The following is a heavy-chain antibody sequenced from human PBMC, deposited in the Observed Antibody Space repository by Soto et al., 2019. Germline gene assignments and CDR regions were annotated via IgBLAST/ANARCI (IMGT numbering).Heavy chain of an antibody. CDR2: IYYSGST. J-gene: IGHJ5*02. V-gene: IGHV4-61*03. D-gene: IGHD6-13*01. CDR1: GGSVSSGSYY. CDR3: AKRVAAAAFDP. Sequence: QVQLQESGPGLVKPSETLSLTCTVSGGSVSSGSYYWSWIRQPPGKGLEWIGYIYYSGSTNYNPSITSXXTXPXVTPKNHCSLRLSSVTAADTAVYYCAKRVAAAAFDPWGQGTLVTVSS.